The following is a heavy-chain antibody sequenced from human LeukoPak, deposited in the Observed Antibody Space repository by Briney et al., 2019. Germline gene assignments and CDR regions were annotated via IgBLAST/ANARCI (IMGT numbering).Heavy chain of an antibody. D-gene: IGHD4-17*01. Sequence: PSETLSLTCAGYGGSFSGYYWSWIRQPPGKGLEWIGEINHSGSTNYNPSLKSRVTISVDTSKNQFSLKLSSVTAADTAVYYCARDYGDNFDYWGQGTLVTVSS. J-gene: IGHJ4*02. V-gene: IGHV4-34*01. CDR3: ARDYGDNFDY. CDR1: GGSFSGYY. CDR2: INHSGST.